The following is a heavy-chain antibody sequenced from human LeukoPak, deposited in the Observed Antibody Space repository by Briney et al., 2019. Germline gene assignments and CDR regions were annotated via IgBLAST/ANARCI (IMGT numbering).Heavy chain of an antibody. CDR2: IIPILGIA. V-gene: IGHV1-69*04. Sequence: SVKVSCKASGGTFSSYAISWVRQAPGQGLEWMGRIIPILGIANYAQKFQGRVTITADKSTSTAYMELSSLRSEDTAVYYCAREYSSSWYSNYWYLDLWGRGTLVTVSS. CDR3: AREYSSSWYSNYWYLDL. D-gene: IGHD6-13*01. CDR1: GGTFSSYA. J-gene: IGHJ2*01.